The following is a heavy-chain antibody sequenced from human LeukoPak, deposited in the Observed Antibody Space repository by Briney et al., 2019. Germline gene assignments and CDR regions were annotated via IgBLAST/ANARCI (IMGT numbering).Heavy chain of an antibody. CDR1: GGSISSSSYY. D-gene: IGHD7-27*01. Sequence: PSETLSLTCTVSGGSISSSSYYWGWIRQPPGKGLEWIGSIYYSGSTYYNPSLKSRVTISVDTSKNQFSLKLSSVTAADTAVYYCARVPLNWAYDYWGQGTLVTVSS. CDR3: ARVPLNWAYDY. V-gene: IGHV4-39*07. CDR2: IYYSGST. J-gene: IGHJ4*02.